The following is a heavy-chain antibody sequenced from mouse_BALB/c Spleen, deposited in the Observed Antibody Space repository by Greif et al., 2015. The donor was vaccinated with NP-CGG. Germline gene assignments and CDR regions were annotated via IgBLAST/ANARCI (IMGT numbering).Heavy chain of an antibody. CDR1: GFTFSSYG. J-gene: IGHJ2*01. CDR3: ARESPRSDFDY. Sequence: EVQLVESGGDLVKPGGSLKLSCAASGFTFSSYGMSWVRQTPDERLEWVATISSGGSYTYYPDSVKGRFTISRDNAKNTLYLQMSSLKSEDTAMYYCARESPRSDFDYWGQGTTLTVSS. V-gene: IGHV5-6*01. D-gene: IGHD2-10*02. CDR2: ISSGGSYT.